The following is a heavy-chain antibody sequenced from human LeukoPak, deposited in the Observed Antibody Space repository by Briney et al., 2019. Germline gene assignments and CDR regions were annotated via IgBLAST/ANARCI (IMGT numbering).Heavy chain of an antibody. J-gene: IGHJ4*02. CDR1: EFIFSRYA. D-gene: IGHD5-24*01. V-gene: IGHV3-30*04. CDR2: LSYDDTNE. Sequence: GGSLRLSCAASEFIFSRYAMHWVRQAPGKGLEWVAILSYDDTNEYYADSVAGRFTISRDNSKNTLYLQMNSLRPDDTAVYYCARDRGDGNNLAFHFDYWGQGTLVTVSS. CDR3: ARDRGDGNNLAFHFDY.